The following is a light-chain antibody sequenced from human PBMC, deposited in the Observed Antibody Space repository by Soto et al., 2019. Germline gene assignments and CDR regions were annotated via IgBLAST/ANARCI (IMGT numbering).Light chain of an antibody. CDR3: GTWDSSLSALV. V-gene: IGLV1-51*01. J-gene: IGLJ1*01. CDR1: TSNIGNHY. CDR2: DNS. Sequence: QSMLTQPPSVSAAPGQKVTISCSGSTSNIGNHYVSWYQQLAGTAPKLLIFDNSKRPSGIPDRFSGSKSGTSATLGITGLLTGDEADYFCGTWDSSLSALVFGRGTKVTVL.